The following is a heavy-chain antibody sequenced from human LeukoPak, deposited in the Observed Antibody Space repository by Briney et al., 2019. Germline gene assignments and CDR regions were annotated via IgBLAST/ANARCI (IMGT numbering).Heavy chain of an antibody. V-gene: IGHV3-7*03. CDR2: IKGDGSYK. Sequence: GGSLRLSCTASGFTFSDYSMGWFRQAPGKGLEWVANIKGDGSYKYYVDSVKGRFTISRDNAKSSLYLQMNTLRAEDTAVYYCATSSDSSGNDWGQGTLVTVSS. CDR3: ATSSDSSGND. D-gene: IGHD3-22*01. CDR1: GFTFSDYS. J-gene: IGHJ4*02.